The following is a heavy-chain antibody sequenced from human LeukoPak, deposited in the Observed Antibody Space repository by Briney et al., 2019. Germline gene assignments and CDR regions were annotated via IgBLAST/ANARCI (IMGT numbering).Heavy chain of an antibody. D-gene: IGHD1-26*01. CDR2: ISSSGSTI. CDR1: GFTFSSYE. V-gene: IGHV3-48*03. CDR3: ARAYSERYGLGYYYVDV. Sequence: PGGSLRLSCAASGFTFSSYEMNRVRQAPGKGLEWVSYISSSGSTIYYADSVKGRFTISRDNAKNSLYLQMNSLRAEDTAVYYCARAYSERYGLGYYYVDVWGKGTTVTISS. J-gene: IGHJ6*03.